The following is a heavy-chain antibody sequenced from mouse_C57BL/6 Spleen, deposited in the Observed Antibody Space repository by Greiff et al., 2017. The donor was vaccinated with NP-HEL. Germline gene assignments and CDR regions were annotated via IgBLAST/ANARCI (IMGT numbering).Heavy chain of an antibody. CDR3: AKALTTVVSTGAMDY. V-gene: IGHV1-52*01. J-gene: IGHJ4*01. Sequence: VQLQQPGAELVRPGSSVKLSCKASGYTFTSYWMHWVKQRPIQGLEWIGNIDPSDSETHYNQKFKDKATLTVDKSSSTAYMQLSSLTSEDSAVYYCAKALTTVVSTGAMDYWGQGTSVTVSS. D-gene: IGHD1-1*01. CDR2: IDPSDSET. CDR1: GYTFTSYW.